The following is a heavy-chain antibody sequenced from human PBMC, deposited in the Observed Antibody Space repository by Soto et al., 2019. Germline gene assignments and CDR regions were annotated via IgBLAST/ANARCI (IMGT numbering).Heavy chain of an antibody. Sequence: GGSLRLSCAASGFTFSSYSMNWVRQAPGKELEWVSSISSSSSYIYYADSVKGRFTISRDNAKNSLYLQMNSLRAEDTAVYFCATPQRIGNVYIWGQGTMVPVSS. CDR3: ATPQRIGNVYI. D-gene: IGHD1-26*01. CDR2: ISSSSSYI. V-gene: IGHV3-21*01. CDR1: GFTFSSYS. J-gene: IGHJ3*02.